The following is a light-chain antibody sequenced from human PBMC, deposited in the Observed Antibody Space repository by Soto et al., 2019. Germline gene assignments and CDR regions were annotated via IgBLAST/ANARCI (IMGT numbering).Light chain of an antibody. Sequence: QSALTQPASVSRAPGQSITISCTGTSSDVGGYNCVCWYQQHPGKAPKLIIYDVSNRPSGVSNRFSGSKSGNTASLSISGLQAEDEADYYCSSYTSSSTVVFGGGTKLTVL. CDR1: SSDVGGYNC. CDR3: SSYTSSSTVV. V-gene: IGLV2-14*01. CDR2: DVS. J-gene: IGLJ3*02.